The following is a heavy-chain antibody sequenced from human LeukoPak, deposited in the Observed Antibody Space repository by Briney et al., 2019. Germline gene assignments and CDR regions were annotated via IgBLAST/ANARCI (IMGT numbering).Heavy chain of an antibody. CDR2: IKSDGSTT. D-gene: IGHD6-19*01. Sequence: GGSLRLSCAASGFTFSSYAMTWVRQAPGKGLVWVSRIKSDGSTTNYADSVKGRFTISRDNAKNTLYLQMNSLRAEDTAVYYCARELAVGGTWFDPWGQGTLVTVSS. J-gene: IGHJ5*02. V-gene: IGHV3-74*01. CDR1: GFTFSSYA. CDR3: ARELAVGGTWFDP.